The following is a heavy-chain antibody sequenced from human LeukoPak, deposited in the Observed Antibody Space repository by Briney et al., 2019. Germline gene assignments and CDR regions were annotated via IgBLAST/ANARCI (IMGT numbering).Heavy chain of an antibody. D-gene: IGHD3-10*01. CDR1: GGSISSYY. CDR3: ARGIRVRGVIGHYYSYMDV. J-gene: IGHJ6*03. Sequence: SETLSLTCTVSGGSISSYYWSWIRQPPGKGLEWIGYIYYSGSTNYNPSLKSRVTISVDTSKNQFSLKLSSVTAADTAVYYCARGIRVRGVIGHYYSYMDVWGKGTTVTVSS. CDR2: IYYSGST. V-gene: IGHV4-59*01.